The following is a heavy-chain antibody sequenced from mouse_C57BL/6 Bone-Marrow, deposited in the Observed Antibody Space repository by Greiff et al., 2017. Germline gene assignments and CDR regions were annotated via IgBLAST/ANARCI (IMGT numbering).Heavy chain of an antibody. CDR1: GYTFTDYE. CDR2: IDPETGGT. CDR3: TRPSLITTVVGY. D-gene: IGHD1-1*01. Sequence: VQLQQSGAELVRPGASVTLSCKASGYTFTDYEMHWVKQTPVHGLEWIGAIDPETGGTAYNQKFKGKAILTADKSSSTAYMELRSLTSEDSAVYCCTRPSLITTVVGYWGQGTTLTVSS. J-gene: IGHJ2*01. V-gene: IGHV1-15*01.